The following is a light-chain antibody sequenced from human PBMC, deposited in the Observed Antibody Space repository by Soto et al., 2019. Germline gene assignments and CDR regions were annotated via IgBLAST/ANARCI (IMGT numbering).Light chain of an antibody. CDR1: SSDVGGYKY. J-gene: IGLJ1*01. CDR3: SSYTSSSTRV. V-gene: IGLV2-14*03. CDR2: DIR. Sequence: QSVLTQPASVSGSPGQSITISCTGTSSDVGGYKYVSWYQQHPGKAPKLMIYDIRNRPPGVSNRFSGSKSGNTASLTISGLQAEDEADYYCSSYTSSSTRVFGTGTKLTVL.